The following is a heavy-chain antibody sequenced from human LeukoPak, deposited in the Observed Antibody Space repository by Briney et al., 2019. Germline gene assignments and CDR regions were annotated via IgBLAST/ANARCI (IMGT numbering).Heavy chain of an antibody. V-gene: IGHV3-20*04. D-gene: IGHD3-22*01. Sequence: TGGSLRLSCAASGFTFDDYGMSWVRQAPGKGLEWVSGINWNGGSTGYADSVKGRFTISRDSAKNSLYLQMNSLKAEDTALYYCARRVYDSSGYYSAAFDIWGQGTMVTVSS. CDR2: INWNGGST. CDR1: GFTFDDYG. CDR3: ARRVYDSSGYYSAAFDI. J-gene: IGHJ3*02.